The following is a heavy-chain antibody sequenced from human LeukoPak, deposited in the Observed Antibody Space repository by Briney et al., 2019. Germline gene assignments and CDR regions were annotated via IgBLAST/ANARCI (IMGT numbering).Heavy chain of an antibody. D-gene: IGHD3-9*01. J-gene: IGHJ3*02. V-gene: IGHV4-30-4*01. CDR1: GGSISSGDYY. CDR2: IYYSGST. Sequence: SQTLSLTCTVSGGSISSGDYYWSWIRQPPGKGLEWIGHIYYSGSTYYNPSLKSRVTISVDTSKNQFSLKLSSVTAADTAVYYCARETSYYDILTGYSAPDAFDIWGQGTMVTVSS. CDR3: ARETSYYDILTGYSAPDAFDI.